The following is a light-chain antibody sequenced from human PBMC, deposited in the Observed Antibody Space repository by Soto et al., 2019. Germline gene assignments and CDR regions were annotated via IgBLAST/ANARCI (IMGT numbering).Light chain of an antibody. V-gene: IGKV3-20*01. J-gene: IGKJ1*01. CDR3: QQYGSSPWT. CDR1: QSVSSSY. Sequence: EIVLTQSPGTLSLSPGERATLSCRASQSVSSSYLAWYQQKPGQAPRLLMFGASSRATGVPDRFSGSGSGTDFTLSVTRLQPEDCAVYYCQQYGSSPWTSGQGTKVDIK. CDR2: GAS.